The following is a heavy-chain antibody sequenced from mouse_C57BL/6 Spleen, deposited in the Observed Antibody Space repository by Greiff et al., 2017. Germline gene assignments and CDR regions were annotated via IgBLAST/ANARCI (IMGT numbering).Heavy chain of an antibody. CDR3: ARGGTAY. CDR1: GYSFTGYY. V-gene: IGHV1-42*01. Sequence: EVQLQQSGPELVKPGASVKISCKASGYSFTGYYMNWVKQSPEKSLEWIGEINPSTGGTTYNQKFKAKATLTVDKSSSTAYMQLKSLTSEDSAVYYCARGGTAYWGQGTTLTVSS. D-gene: IGHD3-3*01. CDR2: INPSTGGT. J-gene: IGHJ2*01.